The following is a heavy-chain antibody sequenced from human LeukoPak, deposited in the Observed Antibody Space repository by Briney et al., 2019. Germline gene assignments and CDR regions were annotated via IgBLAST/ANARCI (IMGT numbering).Heavy chain of an antibody. J-gene: IGHJ4*02. Sequence: ASETLSLTCAVYGGSFSGYYWSWIRQPPGKGLEWIGEINHSGSTNYNPSLKSRVTISVDTSKNQFSLKLSSVTAADTAVYYCARDRYYDSSGYYALPPDYWGQGTLVTVSS. D-gene: IGHD3-22*01. V-gene: IGHV4-34*01. CDR1: GGSFSGYY. CDR3: ARDRYYDSSGYYALPPDY. CDR2: INHSGST.